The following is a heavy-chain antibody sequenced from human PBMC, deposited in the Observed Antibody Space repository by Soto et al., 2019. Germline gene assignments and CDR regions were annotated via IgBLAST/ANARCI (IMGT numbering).Heavy chain of an antibody. CDR2: IVNHGRWK. Sequence: CMRLGGASCGFWVCIDGMPWVRKAQGKGLEWVAVIVNHGRWKDYADSVRGRFTISRDNSRDTLFLEMNSLRVDDTSIFYSAKDKEYEQHGLACWVNGTVDP. D-gene: IGHD6-13*01. J-gene: IGHJ5*02. V-gene: IGHV3-33*06. CDR3: AKDKEYEQHGLACWVNGTVDP. CDR1: GFWVCIDG.